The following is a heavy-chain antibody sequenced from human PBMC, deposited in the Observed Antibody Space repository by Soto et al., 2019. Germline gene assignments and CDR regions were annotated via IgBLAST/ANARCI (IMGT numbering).Heavy chain of an antibody. Sequence: GGSLRLSCAASGFTFSDHYMDWVRQAPGKGLEWVGRSRNKVKSYTTEYAASVKGRFTISRGDSKSSLYLQMNSLKTEDTAIYYCASGGPGGPFAYWGQGTLVTVSS. V-gene: IGHV3-72*01. CDR2: SRNKVKSYTT. J-gene: IGHJ4*02. CDR1: GFTFSDHY. CDR3: ASGGPGGPFAY. D-gene: IGHD3-16*01.